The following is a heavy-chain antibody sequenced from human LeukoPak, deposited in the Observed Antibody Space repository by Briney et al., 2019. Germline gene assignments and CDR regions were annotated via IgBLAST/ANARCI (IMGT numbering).Heavy chain of an antibody. J-gene: IGHJ4*02. D-gene: IGHD1-14*01. CDR1: ANTFTNYY. Sequence: GASVKVSCKASANTFTNYYMHWVRQAPGQGLEWMGIIRPNSGATSYAQQFQGRVTMTTDTSTSTVYMELKNLKSDDTAVYSCAREKPGSGGFDYWGQGTLVTVSS. CDR3: AREKPGSGGFDY. CDR2: IRPNSGAT. V-gene: IGHV1-46*01.